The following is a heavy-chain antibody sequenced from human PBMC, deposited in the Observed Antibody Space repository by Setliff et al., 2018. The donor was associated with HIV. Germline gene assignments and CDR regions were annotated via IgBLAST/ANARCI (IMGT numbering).Heavy chain of an antibody. CDR2: IRYDGSEK. Sequence: GSLRLSCAASGFIFGNFGLHWVRQAPGEGLEWVTFIRYDGSEKFYADSVRGRFTISRDNSKNTLYLQMNSLRAEDTALYYCAKDARKSTTQYNYFGPWGQGTLVTVSS. V-gene: IGHV3-30*02. CDR1: GFIFGNFG. J-gene: IGHJ5*02. CDR3: AKDARKSTTQYNYFGP.